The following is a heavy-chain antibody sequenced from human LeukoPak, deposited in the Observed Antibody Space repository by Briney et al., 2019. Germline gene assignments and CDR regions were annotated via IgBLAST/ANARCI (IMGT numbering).Heavy chain of an antibody. CDR3: AGGLWFGVLFGYFDY. V-gene: IGHV1-69*01. Sequence: SVKVSCKASGGTVSNYAISWVRQAPGQGLEWMGGIIPVFGTAKYAQEFQGRVTITADEYTSTAYMDLSSLRSEDTAVYYCAGGLWFGVLFGYFDYWGQGTLVTVSS. J-gene: IGHJ4*02. D-gene: IGHD3-10*01. CDR1: GGTVSNYA. CDR2: IIPVFGTA.